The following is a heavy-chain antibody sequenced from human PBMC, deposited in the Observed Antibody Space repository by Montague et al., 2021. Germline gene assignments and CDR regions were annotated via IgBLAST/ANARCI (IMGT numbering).Heavy chain of an antibody. Sequence: CAISGDSVSSNRATWNWIRQSPSRGLEWLGRTYYRSKWYNENAVSVKSRVTVIADTSKNQFSLHLTSVSPEDTALYFCAGGGGGATATLFDFWGRGTLVTVSS. CDR3: AGGGGGATATLFDF. CDR1: GDSVSSNRAT. J-gene: IGHJ4*02. D-gene: IGHD2-15*01. V-gene: IGHV6-1*01. CDR2: TYYRSKWYN.